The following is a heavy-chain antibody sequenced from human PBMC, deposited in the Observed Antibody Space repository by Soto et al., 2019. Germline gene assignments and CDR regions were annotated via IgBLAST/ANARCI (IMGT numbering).Heavy chain of an antibody. D-gene: IGHD2-15*01. CDR2: IYPGDSDT. Sequence: GESLKISCKGSGYSFTSYWIGWVRQMPGKGLEWMGIIYPGDSDTRYSPSFQGQVTISADKSISTAYLQWSSLKASDTAMYYCAREYCSGGSCYRGYYYGMDVWGQGTTVTVSS. CDR1: GYSFTSYW. CDR3: AREYCSGGSCYRGYYYGMDV. V-gene: IGHV5-51*01. J-gene: IGHJ6*02.